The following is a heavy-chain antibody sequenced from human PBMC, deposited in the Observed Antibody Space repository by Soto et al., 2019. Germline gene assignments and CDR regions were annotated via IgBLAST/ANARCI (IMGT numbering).Heavy chain of an antibody. CDR3: ARDGLDYDSSGSPQNAFDI. V-gene: IGHV1-46*01. J-gene: IGHJ3*02. D-gene: IGHD3-22*01. Sequence: ASVKVSCKASGYTFTSYYMHWVRQAPGQGLEWMGIINPSGGSTSYAQKFQGRVTMTRDTSTSTVYMELSSLRSEDTAVYYCARDGLDYDSSGSPQNAFDIWGQGTMVTVSS. CDR2: INPSGGST. CDR1: GYTFTSYY.